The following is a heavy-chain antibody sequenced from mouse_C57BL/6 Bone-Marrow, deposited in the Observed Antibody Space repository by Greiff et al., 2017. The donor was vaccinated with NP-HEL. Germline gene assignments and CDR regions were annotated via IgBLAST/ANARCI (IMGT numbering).Heavy chain of an antibody. CDR3: ARDYSNFNYYAIDY. CDR2: IYPGSGST. J-gene: IGHJ4*01. V-gene: IGHV1-55*01. D-gene: IGHD2-5*01. CDR1: GYTFTSYW. Sequence: VQLQQPGAELVKPGASVKMSCKASGYTFTSYWITWVKQRPGQGLEWIGDIYPGSGSTNYNEKFKSKATLTVDTSSSTAYMQLSSLTSEDSAVYYCARDYSNFNYYAIDYWGQGTSVTVSS.